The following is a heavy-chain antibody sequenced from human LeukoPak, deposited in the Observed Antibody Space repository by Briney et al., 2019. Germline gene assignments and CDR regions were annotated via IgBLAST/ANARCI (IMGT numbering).Heavy chain of an antibody. J-gene: IGHJ3*02. V-gene: IGHV3-72*01. D-gene: IGHD2-2*01. Sequence: GGSLRLSWAGSGFTFSDHFMDWVRQAPGKGLEWLGHIRNKAKSHTTEYAASVKGRFTISRDDSKNSVYLQMNSLKTEDTAVYYCAREAYCISTSCYETDAFDIWGQGAMVTVSS. CDR1: GFTFSDHF. CDR2: IRNKAKSHTT. CDR3: AREAYCISTSCYETDAFDI.